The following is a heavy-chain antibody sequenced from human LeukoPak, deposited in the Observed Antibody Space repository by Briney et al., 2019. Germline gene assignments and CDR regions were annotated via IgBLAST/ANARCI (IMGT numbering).Heavy chain of an antibody. CDR3: ARYLRVIAIRAGGHAFDI. V-gene: IGHV4-61*02. D-gene: IGHD2-21*01. CDR2: IYTSGST. J-gene: IGHJ3*02. CDR1: GGSISSGSYY. Sequence: PSETLSLTCTVSGGSISSGSYYWSWIRQPAGKGLEWIGRIYTSGSTNYNPSLKSRVTISVDTSKNQFSLKLSSVTAADTAVYHCARYLRVIAIRAGGHAFDIWGQGTMVTVSS.